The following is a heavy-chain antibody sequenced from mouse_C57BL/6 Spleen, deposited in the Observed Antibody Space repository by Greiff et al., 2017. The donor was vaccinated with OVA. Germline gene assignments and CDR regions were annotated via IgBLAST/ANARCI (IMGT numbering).Heavy chain of an antibody. Sequence: VQRVESGPGLVAPSQSLSITCTVSGFSLTSYAISWVRQPPGKGLEWLGVIWNGGGTNYNSALKSRLSISKDNSKSQVFLKMNSLQTDDTARYYCARYGNYGEGAMDYWGQGTSVTVSS. J-gene: IGHJ4*01. V-gene: IGHV2-9-1*01. CDR3: ARYGNYGEGAMDY. D-gene: IGHD2-10*02. CDR2: IWNGGGT. CDR1: GFSLTSYA.